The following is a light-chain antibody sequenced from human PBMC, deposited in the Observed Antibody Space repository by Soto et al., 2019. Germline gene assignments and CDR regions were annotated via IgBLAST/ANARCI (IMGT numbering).Light chain of an antibody. CDR3: QQYGNSPFT. Sequence: ETVLTQSPGTLSLSPGERATLSCRASQSVSSSYLAWYQQKPGQAPRILIYGASSRATGIPGTFSGSGSGTDFTFTISRPEHEDFAVYYCQQYGNSPFTFGPGTKVYIK. V-gene: IGKV3-20*01. J-gene: IGKJ3*01. CDR1: QSVSSSY. CDR2: GAS.